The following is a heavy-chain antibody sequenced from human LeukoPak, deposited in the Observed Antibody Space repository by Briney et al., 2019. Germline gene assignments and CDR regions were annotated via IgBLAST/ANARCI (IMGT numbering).Heavy chain of an antibody. V-gene: IGHV3-23*01. D-gene: IGHD4-17*01. Sequence: GGSLRLSCAASGFTFSSYGMHWVRQAPGKGLEWVSAISGSGGSTYYADSVKGRFTISRDNSKNTLYLQMNSLRAEDTAVYYCAKDLAYGDYFDYWGQGTLVTVSS. J-gene: IGHJ4*02. CDR3: AKDLAYGDYFDY. CDR2: ISGSGGST. CDR1: GFTFSSYG.